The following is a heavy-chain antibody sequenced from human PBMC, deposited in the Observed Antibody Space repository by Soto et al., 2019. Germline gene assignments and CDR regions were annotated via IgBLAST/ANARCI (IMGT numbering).Heavy chain of an antibody. Sequence: GGSLRLSCAASGFTFSSYWMHWVRQAPGKGLVWVSRINSDGSSTSYADSVKGRFTISRDNAKNTLYLQMNSLRAEDTAVYYCAVLVRTYYDFWSGYYRPPARMFDYWGQGTLVTVSS. J-gene: IGHJ4*02. V-gene: IGHV3-74*01. CDR1: GFTFSSYW. D-gene: IGHD3-3*01. CDR2: INSDGSST. CDR3: AVLVRTYYDFWSGYYRPPARMFDY.